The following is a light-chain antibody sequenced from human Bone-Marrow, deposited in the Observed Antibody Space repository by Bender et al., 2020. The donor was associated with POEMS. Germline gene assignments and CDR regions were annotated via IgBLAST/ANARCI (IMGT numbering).Light chain of an antibody. CDR2: DVS. J-gene: IGLJ3*02. V-gene: IGLV2-14*03. CDR1: SSDDGGYNL. CDR3: CSYAGGYTWV. Sequence: QSGLTQPASVSGSPGQSITISCTGTSSDDGGYNLVSWYQQHPGKAPKLMIYDVSSRPSGVSNRFSGSKSGNSASLTISGLQAEDEADYYCCSYAGGYTWVFGGGTKLTVL.